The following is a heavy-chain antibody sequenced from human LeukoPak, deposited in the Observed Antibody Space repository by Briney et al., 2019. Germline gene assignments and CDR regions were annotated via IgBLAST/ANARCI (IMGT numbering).Heavy chain of an antibody. D-gene: IGHD1-26*01. CDR3: ARASGSLDFDY. V-gene: IGHV3-21*01. Sequence: GGSLRLSCAASGFTFSSYSMNWVRQAPGKGLEWVSSISSSSSYICYADSVKGRFTISRDTAKNSLYLQMNSLRAEDTAVYYCARASGSLDFDYWGQGTLVTVSS. CDR2: ISSSSSYI. J-gene: IGHJ4*02. CDR1: GFTFSSYS.